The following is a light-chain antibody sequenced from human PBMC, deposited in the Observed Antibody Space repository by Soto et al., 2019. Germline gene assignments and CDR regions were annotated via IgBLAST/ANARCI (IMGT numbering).Light chain of an antibody. CDR3: QQYNKWPLS. Sequence: EIVMTQSPATLSVSPGERATLSCWASQSVSSSLAWYQQKPGQAPRLLIYGASTRATGIPARFSGSGSGTGFTFNISSLQSEDLAVYFCQQYNKWPLSFGGGAKVDIK. V-gene: IGKV3-15*01. J-gene: IGKJ4*01. CDR2: GAS. CDR1: QSVSSS.